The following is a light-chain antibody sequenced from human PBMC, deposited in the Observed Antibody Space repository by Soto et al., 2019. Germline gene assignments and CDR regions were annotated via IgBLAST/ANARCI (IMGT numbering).Light chain of an antibody. CDR3: ETWDSNLYV. CDR1: SGHSSYI. J-gene: IGLJ1*01. CDR2: LEGSGSY. Sequence: QPVLTQSSSASASLGSSVKLTCTLTSGHSSYIIAWHQQQPGKAPRYLMKLEGSGSYNKGSGVPDRFSGSSSGADRYLTISNLQSEDEADYYCETWDSNLYVFGTGTKLTLL. V-gene: IGLV4-60*03.